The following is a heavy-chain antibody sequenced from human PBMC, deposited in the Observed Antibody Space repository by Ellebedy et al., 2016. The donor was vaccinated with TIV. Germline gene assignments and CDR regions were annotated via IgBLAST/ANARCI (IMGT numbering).Heavy chain of an antibody. D-gene: IGHD3-22*01. Sequence: GESLKISCAASGFTFSSYWMSWVRQAPGKGLEWVANIKQDGSEKYYVDSVKGRFTISRDNAKNSLYLQMNSLRAEDTAVYYCARVYGSIDYWGQGTLVTVSS. CDR2: IKQDGSEK. J-gene: IGHJ4*02. CDR1: GFTFSSYW. CDR3: ARVYGSIDY. V-gene: IGHV3-7*01.